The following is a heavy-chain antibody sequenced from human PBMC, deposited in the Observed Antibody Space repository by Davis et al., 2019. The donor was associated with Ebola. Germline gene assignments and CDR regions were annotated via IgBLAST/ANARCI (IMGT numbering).Heavy chain of an antibody. J-gene: IGHJ4*02. CDR2: ISAYNGNT. D-gene: IGHD1-26*01. CDR1: GYTFTSYG. V-gene: IGHV1-18*01. Sequence: AASVKVSCKASGYTFTSYGISWVRQAPGQGLEWMGWISAYNGNTNYAQKFQGRVTITADESTSTAYMELSSLRSEDTAVYYCARAGQGGQGGPGATFDYWGQGTLVTVSS. CDR3: ARAGQGGQGGPGATFDY.